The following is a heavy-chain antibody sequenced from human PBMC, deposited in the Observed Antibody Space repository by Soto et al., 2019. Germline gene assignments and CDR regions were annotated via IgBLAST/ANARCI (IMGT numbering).Heavy chain of an antibody. Sequence: PGGSLRLSCVDSGFTFTNHWMSWVRQAPGKGLEWVANINQDGSHKYYADSLKGRFTISRDNAKNSLYLQMNSLRAEDTAVYYCLRDQPDYYYGMDVWGQGTTVTVSS. CDR2: INQDGSHK. V-gene: IGHV3-7*01. J-gene: IGHJ6*02. CDR3: LRDQPDYYYGMDV. CDR1: GFTFTNHW.